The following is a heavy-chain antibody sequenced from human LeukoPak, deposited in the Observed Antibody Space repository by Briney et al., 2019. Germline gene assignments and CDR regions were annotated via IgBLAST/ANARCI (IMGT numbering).Heavy chain of an antibody. CDR2: ISSSSSTI. Sequence: QPGGSLRLSCAASGFTFSSYSMNWVRQAPGKGLEWVSYISSSSSTIYYADSVKGRFTISRDNSKNTVYLQMDSLRAEDTALYYCARGQQLVKTDWGQGTLVTVSS. J-gene: IGHJ4*02. V-gene: IGHV3-48*01. CDR1: GFTFSSYS. D-gene: IGHD6-13*01. CDR3: ARGQQLVKTD.